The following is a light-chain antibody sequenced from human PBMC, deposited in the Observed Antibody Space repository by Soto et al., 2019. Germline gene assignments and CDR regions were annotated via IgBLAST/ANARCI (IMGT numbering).Light chain of an antibody. V-gene: IGKV3-20*01. Sequence: EIVMTQSPATLSVSPGERATLSCRASQSVSNSNLAWYQHKPGQAPRLLIYGASNRATGIPDRFSGSGSGTDFILTINRLEPEDFAVYYCQEFASNFGGGTKVDIK. CDR1: QSVSNSN. J-gene: IGKJ4*01. CDR3: QEFASN. CDR2: GAS.